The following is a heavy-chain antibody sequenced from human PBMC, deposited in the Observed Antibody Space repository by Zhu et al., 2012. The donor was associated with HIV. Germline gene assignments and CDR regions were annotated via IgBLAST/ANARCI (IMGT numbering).Heavy chain of an antibody. D-gene: IGHD3-10*01. J-gene: IGHJ4*02. CDR3: ARRRAGDYGSGRFEY. CDR2: LYYGGNI. V-gene: IGHV4-39*07. Sequence: QVQLQESGPGLVRPSETLSLRCSVSGGSIVSNTHYWDWIRQPPGKGLEWIGSLYYGGNIYYNPSLKSRVTISVDTSKNQFSLKLSSVTAADTAMYFCARRRAGDYGSGRFEYWGQGTVVTVSS. CDR1: GGSIVSNTHY.